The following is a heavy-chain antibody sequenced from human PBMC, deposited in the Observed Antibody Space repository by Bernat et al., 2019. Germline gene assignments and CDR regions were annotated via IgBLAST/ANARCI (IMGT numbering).Heavy chain of an antibody. J-gene: IGHJ4*02. CDR2: IYYSGNT. CDR3: ARERYYGSGYFDY. D-gene: IGHD3-10*01. CDR1: GGSISSSSNYF. Sequence: QLQVQESGPGLVKPSETLSLTCTVSGGSISSSSNYFWGWIRQPPGKGLEWVGSIYYSGNTYYNPSLKSRVTISVDTSKNQFSLDLSFVTAADTAVYYCARERYYGSGYFDYWGQGTLVTVSS. V-gene: IGHV4-39*02.